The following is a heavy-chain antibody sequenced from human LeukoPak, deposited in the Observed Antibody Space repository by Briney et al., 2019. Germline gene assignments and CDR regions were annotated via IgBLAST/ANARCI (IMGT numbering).Heavy chain of an antibody. D-gene: IGHD3-3*01. CDR3: ARGLRVESDH. CDR1: GDSISSSNHY. Sequence: TSETLSLTCTVSGDSISSSNHYWGWIRQPPGKGLEWIGSLYYSGNTYYNPSLKSRVTISVDTSKNQFSLKLSSVTAADAAVYYCARGLRVESDHWGQGTLVTVSS. V-gene: IGHV4-39*01. J-gene: IGHJ4*02. CDR2: LYYSGNT.